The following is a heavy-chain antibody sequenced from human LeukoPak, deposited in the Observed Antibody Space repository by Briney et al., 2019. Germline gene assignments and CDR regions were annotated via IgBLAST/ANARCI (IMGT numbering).Heavy chain of an antibody. Sequence: GGSLRLSCAASGFTFSSYEMNWVRQAPGKGLEWVSYISSSGSTIYYADSVKGRFTISRDNAKNSLYLQMNSLRAEDTAVYYCARERWLYYFDYWGQGTLVTVSS. CDR3: ARERWLYYFDY. V-gene: IGHV3-48*03. D-gene: IGHD3-9*01. CDR1: GFTFSSYE. J-gene: IGHJ4*02. CDR2: ISSSGSTI.